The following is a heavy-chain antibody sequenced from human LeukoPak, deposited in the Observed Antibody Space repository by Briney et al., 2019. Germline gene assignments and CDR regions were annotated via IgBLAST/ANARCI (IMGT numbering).Heavy chain of an antibody. V-gene: IGHV3-7*01. Sequence: PGGSLRLSCAASGFTFSSYWMSWVRQAPGKGLEWVANIKQDGSEKYYVDSVKGRLTISRDNAKNSLYLQMNSLRAEDTAVYYCAREGSSGYAQYYFDYWGQGTLVTVSS. CDR1: GFTFSSYW. CDR2: IKQDGSEK. CDR3: AREGSSGYAQYYFDY. D-gene: IGHD5-12*01. J-gene: IGHJ4*02.